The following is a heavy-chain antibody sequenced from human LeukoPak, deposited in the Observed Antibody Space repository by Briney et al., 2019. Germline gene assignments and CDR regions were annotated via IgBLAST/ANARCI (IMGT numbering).Heavy chain of an antibody. CDR1: GFTFSNYG. CDR3: RGSGDAFDI. D-gene: IGHD3-10*01. CDR2: ILYDGSNK. J-gene: IGHJ3*02. V-gene: IGHV3-30*03. Sequence: PGRSLRLSCAASGFTFSNYGMHWVRQAPGKGLEWVAVILYDGSNKYYADSVKGRFTISRDNAKNSLYLQMNSLRAEDTAVYYCRGSGDAFDIWGQGTMVTVSS.